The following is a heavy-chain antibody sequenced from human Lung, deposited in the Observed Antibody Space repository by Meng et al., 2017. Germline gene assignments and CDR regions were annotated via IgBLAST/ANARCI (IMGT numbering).Heavy chain of an antibody. Sequence: QVQLQQWGAGLLKPSETLSLTCVVSGGSFSDYYWSWIRQPPGKGLEWIGEINHSGSTNYNPSLESRATISVDTSQNNLPLKLSSVTAADSAVYYCARGPTTMAHDFDYWGQGTLVTVSS. D-gene: IGHD4-11*01. J-gene: IGHJ4*02. CDR1: GGSFSDYY. CDR2: INHSGST. V-gene: IGHV4-34*01. CDR3: ARGPTTMAHDFDY.